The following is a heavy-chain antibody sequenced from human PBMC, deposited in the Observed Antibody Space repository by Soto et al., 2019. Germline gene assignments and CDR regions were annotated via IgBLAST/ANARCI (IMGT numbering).Heavy chain of an antibody. CDR3: ARDGNSVLRFLEWLSPLHYYYYMDV. Sequence: GGSLRLSCAASGFTFSSYWMHWVRQAPGKGLVWVSRINSDGSSTSYADSVKGRFTISRDNAKNTLYLQMNSLRAEDTAVYYCARDGNSVLRFLEWLSPLHYYYYMDVWGKGTTVTVSS. D-gene: IGHD3-3*01. CDR1: GFTFSSYW. CDR2: INSDGSST. J-gene: IGHJ6*03. V-gene: IGHV3-74*01.